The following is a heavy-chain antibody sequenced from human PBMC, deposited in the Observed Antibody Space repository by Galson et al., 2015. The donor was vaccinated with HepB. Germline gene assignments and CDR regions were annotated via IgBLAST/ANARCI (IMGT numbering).Heavy chain of an antibody. D-gene: IGHD5-12*01. Sequence: ETLSLTCAVYGGSFSGYYWSWIRQPPGKGLEWIGEINHSGSTNYNPSLKSRVTISVDTSKNQFSLKLSSVTAADTAVYYCARGPGTVDIVATITYYYYGMDVWGQGTTVTVSS. CDR1: GGSFSGYY. CDR3: ARGPGTVDIVATITYYYYGMDV. V-gene: IGHV4-34*01. J-gene: IGHJ6*02. CDR2: INHSGST.